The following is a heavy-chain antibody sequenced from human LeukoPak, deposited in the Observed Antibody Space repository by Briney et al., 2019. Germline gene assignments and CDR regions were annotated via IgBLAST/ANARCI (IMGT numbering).Heavy chain of an antibody. CDR1: GGSISSYY. D-gene: IGHD6-19*01. CDR2: IYTSGST. V-gene: IGHV4-4*07. CDR3: AGRFVSSGWYYFDY. J-gene: IGHJ4*02. Sequence: PSETLSLTCTVSGGSISSYYWSWIRQPAGKGLEWIGRIYTSGSTNYNPSLKSRGTMSVDTSKNQFSLKLSSVTAADTAVYYCAGRFVSSGWYYFDYWGQGTLVTVSS.